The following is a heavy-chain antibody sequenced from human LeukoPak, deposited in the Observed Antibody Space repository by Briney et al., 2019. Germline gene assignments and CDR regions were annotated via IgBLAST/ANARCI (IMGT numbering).Heavy chain of an antibody. CDR1: GGSFTDYY. CDR3: ARGPVRDDGLTGISYYFGLDV. Sequence: SETLSFTCAVYGGSFTDYYWSWIRHLPGKGLEWIGEIHHRAGANYNPSLWGRVTISADTSKNQFSLHLTSVTAADTATFYCARGPVRDDGLTGISYYFGLDVWGHGTTVTVFS. CDR2: IHHRAGA. D-gene: IGHD2-21*02. J-gene: IGHJ6*02. V-gene: IGHV4-34*01.